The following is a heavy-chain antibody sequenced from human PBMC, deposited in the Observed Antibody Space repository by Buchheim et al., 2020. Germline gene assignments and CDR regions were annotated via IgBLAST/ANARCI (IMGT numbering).Heavy chain of an antibody. V-gene: IGHV1-8*01. J-gene: IGHJ3*02. CDR1: GYTFTSYD. CDR2: MNTNSGNT. D-gene: IGHD2-15*01. Sequence: QVQLVQSGAEVKKPGASVKVSCKASGYTFTSYDINWVRQATGQGLEWMGWMNTNSGNTGYAQKFQGRVTMTRNTSISTAYMELSSLRSADTAVYYCARGPLIYCSGGSCFPLDAFDICVQRT. CDR3: ARGPLIYCSGGSCFPLDAFDI.